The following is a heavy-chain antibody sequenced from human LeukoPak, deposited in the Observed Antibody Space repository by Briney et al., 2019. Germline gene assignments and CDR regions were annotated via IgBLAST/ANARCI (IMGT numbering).Heavy chain of an antibody. J-gene: IGHJ5*02. CDR1: GFSITTDGVG. CDR3: AHPIEIYGGMVFDP. Sequence: SSPTLVKPTQTLTLTCAFSGFSITTDGVGVGWIRQPPGKALEWLAFIYWDDDKRYSPSLKNRLTITKDTSKNQVVLTLTNVDPVDTATYYCAHPIEIYGGMVFDPWGQGTLVTVSS. D-gene: IGHD4-23*01. CDR2: IYWDDDK. V-gene: IGHV2-5*02.